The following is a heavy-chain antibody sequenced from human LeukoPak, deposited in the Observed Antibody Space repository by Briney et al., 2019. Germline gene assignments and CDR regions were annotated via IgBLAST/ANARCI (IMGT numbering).Heavy chain of an antibody. J-gene: IGHJ6*03. V-gene: IGHV3-23*01. CDR3: AKDRAPGAHYYMDV. CDR2: ISGSGGST. CDR1: GFTFSCYG. D-gene: IGHD6-13*01. Sequence: GGSLRLSCAASGFTFSCYGMSWVRQAPGKGLEWVSAISGSGGSTYYADSVKGRFTISRDNSKNTLYLQMNSLRAEDTAVYYWAKDRAPGAHYYMDVWGRGTTVTVSS.